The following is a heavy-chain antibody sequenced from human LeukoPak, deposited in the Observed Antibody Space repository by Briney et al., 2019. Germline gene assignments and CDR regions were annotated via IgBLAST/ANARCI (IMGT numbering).Heavy chain of an antibody. V-gene: IGHV3-53*04. J-gene: IGHJ4*02. CDR3: ARVGSSGWYQGRPYDY. D-gene: IGHD6-19*01. Sequence: PGGSLRLSCAASGFTVSSNYMSWVRQAPGKGLEWVSVIYSGGSTYYADSVKGRFTISRHNSKNTLYLQMNSLRAEDTAVYYCARVGSSGWYQGRPYDYWGQGTLVTVSS. CDR1: GFTVSSNY. CDR2: IYSGGST.